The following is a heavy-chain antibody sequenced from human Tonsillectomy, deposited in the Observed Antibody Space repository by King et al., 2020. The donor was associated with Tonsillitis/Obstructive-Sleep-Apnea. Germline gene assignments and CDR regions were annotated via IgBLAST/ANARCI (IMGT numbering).Heavy chain of an antibody. J-gene: IGHJ6*02. CDR3: ARGVRMARGSRGYYYYYYGLDV. CDR2: IYDSGNT. CDR1: GGSISDYY. Sequence: QLQESGPGLVKPSETLSLTCTVSGGSISDYYWSWIRQPPGKGLEWIGYIYDSGNTNYNPSLKSRVIISEDMSKRQFSLKLSSVTAADTAVYYCARGVRMARGSRGYYYYYYGLDVWGHGTTVTVSS. V-gene: IGHV4-59*01. D-gene: IGHD3-10*01.